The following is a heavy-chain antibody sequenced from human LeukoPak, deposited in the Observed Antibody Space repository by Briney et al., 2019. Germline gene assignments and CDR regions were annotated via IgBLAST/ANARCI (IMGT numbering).Heavy chain of an antibody. V-gene: IGHV1-2*02. J-gene: IGHJ4*02. Sequence: GASVKVSCKASGYTFTDYYIHWVRQAPGQGLEWMGWINPNSGGTNYAQKFQDRVTMTRDASISTAYMELSSLRSDDTARYYCARRGSGNYYNVYYFDDWRQGTLVTVSS. CDR3: ARRGSGNYYNVYYFDD. D-gene: IGHD3-10*01. CDR2: INPNSGGT. CDR1: GYTFTDYY.